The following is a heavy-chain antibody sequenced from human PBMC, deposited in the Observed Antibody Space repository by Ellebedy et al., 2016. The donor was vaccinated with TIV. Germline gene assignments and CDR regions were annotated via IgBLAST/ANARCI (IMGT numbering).Heavy chain of an antibody. CDR1: GGTFSSYA. V-gene: IGHV1-69*05. CDR3: ATREWQDPMDV. J-gene: IGHJ6*02. D-gene: IGHD3-3*01. CDR2: ITPISSTT. Sequence: SVKVSXXASGGTFSSYAISWVRQAPGQGLEWMGGITPISSTTNYAQKLQGRVTITRDYMELSGLMSEDTAVYYCATREWQDPMDVWGQGTTVTVSS.